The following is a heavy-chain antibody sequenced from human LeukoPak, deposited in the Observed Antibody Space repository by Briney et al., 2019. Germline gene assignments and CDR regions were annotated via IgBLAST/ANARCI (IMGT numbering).Heavy chain of an antibody. CDR2: INPDSGGT. J-gene: IGHJ4*02. V-gene: IGHV1-2*02. CDR1: GYTFTNYY. D-gene: IGHD2-21*02. Sequence: SVKVSCKASGYTFTNYYMHWVRQAPGQGLEWMGWINPDSGGTNYAQRFQGRVTMTRDTSISTAYMELSSLRSDDTAMYYCAREAPYCGGDCPNDYWGQGTLVTVSS. CDR3: AREAPYCGGDCPNDY.